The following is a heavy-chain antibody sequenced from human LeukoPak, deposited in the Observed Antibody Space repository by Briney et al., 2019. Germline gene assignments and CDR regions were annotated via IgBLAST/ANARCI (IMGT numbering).Heavy chain of an antibody. CDR3: ARDSGTTSSY. J-gene: IGHJ4*02. CDR1: GFTFSSYT. Sequence: PGGSLRLSCVASGFTFSSYTMNWVRQTPGKGLEWVSYISSSSSTIYYADSVKGRFTISRDNAKNSLYLQMNSLRAEDTAVYYCARDSGTTSSYWGQGTLVTVSS. V-gene: IGHV3-48*01. CDR2: ISSSSSTI. D-gene: IGHD3-10*01.